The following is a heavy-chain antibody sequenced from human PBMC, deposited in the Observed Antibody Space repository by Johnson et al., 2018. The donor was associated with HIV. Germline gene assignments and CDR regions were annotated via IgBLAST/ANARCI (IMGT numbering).Heavy chain of an antibody. J-gene: IGHJ3*02. Sequence: VQLVESGGGLVQPGGSLRLSCAASGFTFSSYDMHWVRQATGKGLEWVSAIGTAGDTYYPGSVKGRFTISRENAKNTLYLQMNSLRAEDTAVYYCAREGPSERAGFDIWGQGTMVTVSS. CDR1: GFTFSSYD. V-gene: IGHV3-13*01. CDR3: AREGPSERAGFDI. CDR2: IGTAGDT.